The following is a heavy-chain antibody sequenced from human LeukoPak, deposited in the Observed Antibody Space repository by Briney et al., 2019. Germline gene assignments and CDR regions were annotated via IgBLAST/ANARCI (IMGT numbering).Heavy chain of an antibody. CDR3: AREKKSSTSMDY. V-gene: IGHV3-33*01. Sequence: GGSLRLSCAASGFTFSNYGMHWVRQAPGKGLEWVAVIWYDGSNEYYADSVKGRFTISRDNSKNTLYLQMNSLRAEDTAVYYCAREKKSSTSMDYWGQGTLVTVST. D-gene: IGHD2-2*01. J-gene: IGHJ4*02. CDR1: GFTFSNYG. CDR2: IWYDGSNE.